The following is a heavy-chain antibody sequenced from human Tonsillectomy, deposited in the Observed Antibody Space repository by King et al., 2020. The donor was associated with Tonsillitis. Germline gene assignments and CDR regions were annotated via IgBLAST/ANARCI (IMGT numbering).Heavy chain of an antibody. CDR3: AKGTLTVVTRPGVDY. CDR2: ISGSGDNT. CDR1: GFTFSSYA. V-gene: IGHV3-23*04. Sequence: VQLVESGGGLVQPGGSLRLSCAASGFTFSSYAMNWARQAPGKGLECVASISGSGDNTYYADSVKGRFTISRDRSKNTLYLQMNSLRAEDTAVYYCAKGTLTVVTRPGVDYWGQGTLVTVSS. D-gene: IGHD4-23*01. J-gene: IGHJ4*02.